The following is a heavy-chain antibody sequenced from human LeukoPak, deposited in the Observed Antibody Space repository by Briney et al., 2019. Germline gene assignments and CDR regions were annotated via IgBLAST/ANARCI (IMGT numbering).Heavy chain of an antibody. CDR2: INPSGGST. CDR3: ARDQGIYYYYMDV. J-gene: IGHJ6*03. CDR1: GYTFTSYY. V-gene: IGHV1-46*01. D-gene: IGHD3-10*01. Sequence: ASEKVSCKASGYTFTSYYMHWVRQAPGQGLEWMGIINPSGGSTSYAQKFQGRVTMTRDTSTSTVYMELSSLRSEDTAVYYCARDQGIYYYYMDVWGKGTTVTVSS.